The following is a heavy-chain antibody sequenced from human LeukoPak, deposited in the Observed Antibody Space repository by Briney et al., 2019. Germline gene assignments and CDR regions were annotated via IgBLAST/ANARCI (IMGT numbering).Heavy chain of an antibody. Sequence: GRSLRLSCAASGFTFSSYGMHWVRQAPGKGLEWVAVISYDGSNKYYADSVKGRFTISRDNSKNTLYLQMNSLRAEDTAVYYCAKDRNVLRYFDWEGLGMDVWGKGTTVTVSS. CDR3: AKDRNVLRYFDWEGLGMDV. D-gene: IGHD3-9*01. J-gene: IGHJ6*04. V-gene: IGHV3-30*18. CDR2: ISYDGSNK. CDR1: GFTFSSYG.